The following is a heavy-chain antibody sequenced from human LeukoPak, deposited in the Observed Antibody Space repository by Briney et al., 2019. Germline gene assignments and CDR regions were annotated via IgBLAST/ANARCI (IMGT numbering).Heavy chain of an antibody. J-gene: IGHJ4*02. CDR1: GGSISTNNW. CDR3: ASVHYDSGSHNRGFIDN. CDR2: VYHSGTS. D-gene: IGHD3-10*01. V-gene: IGHV4-4*02. Sequence: SGTLSLTCAVSGGSISTNNWWTWVRQPPGKGLEWIGEVYHSGTSNYNPSLKSRLTTSVDKSKNQFSLKLSSMTAADTAVYYCASVHYDSGSHNRGFIDNWGQGTLVTVS.